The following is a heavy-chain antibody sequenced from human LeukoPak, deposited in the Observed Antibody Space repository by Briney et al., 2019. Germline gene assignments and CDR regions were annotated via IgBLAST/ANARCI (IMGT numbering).Heavy chain of an antibody. J-gene: IGHJ1*01. CDR1: GGTFSSYA. V-gene: IGHV1-69*05. CDR3: ARGLTADYYDSSGLSSQH. D-gene: IGHD3-22*01. CDR2: IIPIFGTA. Sequence: GASVKVSCKASGGTFSSYAISWVRQAPGQGLEWMGGIIPIFGTANYAQKFQGRVTITTDESTSTAYMELSSLRSEDTAVYYCARGLTADYYDSSGLSSQHWGQGTLVTVSS.